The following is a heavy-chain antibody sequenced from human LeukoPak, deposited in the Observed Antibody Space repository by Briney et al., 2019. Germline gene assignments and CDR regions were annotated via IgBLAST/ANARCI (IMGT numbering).Heavy chain of an antibody. CDR2: INPNSGGT. CDR1: GYTFTGYY. J-gene: IGHJ4*02. Sequence: APVKVSCKASGYTFTGYYMHWVRQAPGQGLEWMGWINPNSGGTNYAQKFQGRVTMTRDTSISTAYMELSRLRSDDTAVYYCARAGGVCGDDCYWPFKYWGQGTLVTVSS. CDR3: ARAGGVCGDDCYWPFKY. V-gene: IGHV1-2*02. D-gene: IGHD2-21*02.